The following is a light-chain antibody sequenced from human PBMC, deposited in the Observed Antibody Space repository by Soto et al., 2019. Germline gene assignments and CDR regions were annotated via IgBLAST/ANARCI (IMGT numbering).Light chain of an antibody. CDR3: NSFASSNSLI. V-gene: IGLV2-14*01. J-gene: IGLJ2*01. CDR2: EVS. CDR1: SSDIGAYNY. Sequence: QSVLTQPASVSGSLGQSITISCTGTSSDIGAYNYVSWYQQHPGKAPKLIIYEVSYRPSGVSNRFSASKSANTASLTISGLQAEDEAYYYCNSFASSNSLIFGGGTKLTVL.